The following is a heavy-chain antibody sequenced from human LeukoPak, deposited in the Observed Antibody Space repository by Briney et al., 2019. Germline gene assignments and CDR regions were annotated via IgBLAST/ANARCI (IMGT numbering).Heavy chain of an antibody. Sequence: PSETLSLTCTVSGGSISSYYWSWIRQPPGKGLEWIGYIYDSGSTNYNPSLKSRVTISVGTSKNQFSLRLSSVTAADTAVYYCVREEGIATSGALEYWGQGILVTVSS. J-gene: IGHJ4*02. CDR2: IYDSGST. D-gene: IGHD6-13*01. CDR3: VREEGIATSGALEY. V-gene: IGHV4-59*01. CDR1: GGSISSYY.